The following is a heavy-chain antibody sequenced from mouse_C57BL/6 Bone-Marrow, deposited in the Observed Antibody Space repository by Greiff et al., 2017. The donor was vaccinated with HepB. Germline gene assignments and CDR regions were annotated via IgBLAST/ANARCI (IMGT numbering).Heavy chain of an antibody. CDR3: ARTTAQAYYFDY. Sequence: QVHVKQPGAELVKPGASVKLSCKASGYTFTSYWMHWVKQRPGQGLEWIGMIHPNSGSTNYNEKFKSKATLTVDKSSSTAYMQLSSLTSEDSAVYYCARTTAQAYYFDYWGQGTTLTVSS. CDR1: GYTFTSYW. V-gene: IGHV1-64*01. J-gene: IGHJ2*01. CDR2: IHPNSGST. D-gene: IGHD3-2*02.